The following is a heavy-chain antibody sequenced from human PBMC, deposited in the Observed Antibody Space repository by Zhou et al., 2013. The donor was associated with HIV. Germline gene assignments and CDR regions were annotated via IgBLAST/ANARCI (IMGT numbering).Heavy chain of an antibody. Sequence: QVQLVQSGAEVKKPGSSVKVSCKASGGTFSSYAISWVRQAPGQGLEWMGGIIPIFGTANYAQNFQGRVTITADKSTSIAYLELRSLRSADTALYYCARGPYYSTTSGGPLHIWGQGTKVTVSS. CDR1: GGTFSSYA. CDR3: ARGPYYSTTSGGPLHI. J-gene: IGHJ3*02. V-gene: IGHV1-69*14. CDR2: IIPIFGTA. D-gene: IGHD3-22*01.